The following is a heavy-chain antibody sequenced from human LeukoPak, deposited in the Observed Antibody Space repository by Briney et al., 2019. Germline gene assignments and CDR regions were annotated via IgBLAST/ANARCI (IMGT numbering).Heavy chain of an antibody. Sequence: GRSLRLSCAASGFTFSSYGMHWVRQAPGKGLGWVAVIWYDGSNKYYADSVKGRFTISRDNSKNTLYLQMNSLRAEDTAVYYCARSYYYGSGSYPDYWGQGTLVTVSS. CDR2: IWYDGSNK. J-gene: IGHJ4*02. CDR1: GFTFSSYG. V-gene: IGHV3-33*01. CDR3: ARSYYYGSGSYPDY. D-gene: IGHD3-10*01.